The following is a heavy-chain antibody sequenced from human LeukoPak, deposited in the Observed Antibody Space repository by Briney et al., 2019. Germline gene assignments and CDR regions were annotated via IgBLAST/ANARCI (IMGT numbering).Heavy chain of an antibody. V-gene: IGHV1-2*02. CDR1: GDISNTYC. CDR3: ARDREYRSSSYPLDY. CDR2: INPNSGGT. Sequence: ASVKVSCKASGDISNTYCINWVRQAPGQGLEWMGWINPNSGGTNYEQKFQGRVTMTRDTSISTAYMELSRLRSDDTAVYFCARDREYRSSSYPLDYWGQGTLVTVSS. D-gene: IGHD6-6*01. J-gene: IGHJ4*02.